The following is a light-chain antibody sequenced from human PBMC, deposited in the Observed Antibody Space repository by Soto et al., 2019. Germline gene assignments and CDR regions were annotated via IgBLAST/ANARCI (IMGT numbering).Light chain of an antibody. J-gene: IGKJ2*01. CDR1: QSISSY. CDR2: AAS. Sequence: DIQMTQSPSSLSASVGDRVTITCRASQSISSYLNWYQQKPGKAPKLLIYAASSLQSGVPSRFSGSGSGTDFTLTISSLQPEDFATYYCQQSYSTQLTFVQGTKLEIK. CDR3: QQSYSTQLT. V-gene: IGKV1-39*01.